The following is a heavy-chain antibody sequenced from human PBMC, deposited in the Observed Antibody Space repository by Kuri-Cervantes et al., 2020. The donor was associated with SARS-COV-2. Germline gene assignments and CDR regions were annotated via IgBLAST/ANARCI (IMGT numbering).Heavy chain of an antibody. CDR3: ARNVKYRQPYYYMDV. CDR1: GGSISSYY. J-gene: IGHJ6*03. D-gene: IGHD6-6*01. Sequence: SETLSLTCTVSGGSISSYYWSWIRQPPGKGLEWIGYIYYSGSTNYNPSLKSRVTISVDTSKNQFSLKLSSVTAADTAVYYCARNVKYRQPYYYMDVWGKGTTVTVSS. V-gene: IGHV4-59*08. CDR2: IYYSGST.